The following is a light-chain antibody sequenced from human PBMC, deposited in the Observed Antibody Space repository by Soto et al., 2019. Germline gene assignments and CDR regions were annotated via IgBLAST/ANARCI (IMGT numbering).Light chain of an antibody. CDR2: AAD. V-gene: IGKV1-39*01. CDR3: QQSYSTART. CDR1: QSISSY. Sequence: DIQMTQSPSSLSASVGDRVTITCRASQSISSYLNWYQQKPGKAPKLPIYAADSLQSGVPSRFSGSGSGTDFTLSISSLQPEDFATYSCQQSYSTARTFGQGTKVEIK. J-gene: IGKJ1*01.